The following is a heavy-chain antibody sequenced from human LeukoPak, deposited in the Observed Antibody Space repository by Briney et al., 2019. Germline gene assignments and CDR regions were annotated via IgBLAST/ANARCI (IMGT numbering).Heavy chain of an antibody. J-gene: IGHJ3*02. CDR3: ARHHRGPGLWFGELLPTDAFDI. CDR1: GGSFSGYY. V-gene: IGHV4-39*01. CDR2: IYYSGST. Sequence: SETLSLTCAVYGGSFSGYYWGWIRQPPGKGLEWIGSIYYSGSTYYNPSLKSRVTISVDTSKNQFSLKLSSVTAADTAVYYCARHHRGPGLWFGELLPTDAFDIWGQGTMVTVSS. D-gene: IGHD3-10*01.